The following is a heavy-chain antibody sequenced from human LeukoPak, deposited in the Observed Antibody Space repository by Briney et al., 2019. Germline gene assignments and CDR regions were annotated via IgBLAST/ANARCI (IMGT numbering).Heavy chain of an antibody. V-gene: IGHV3-7*01. J-gene: IGHJ4*02. D-gene: IGHD2-2*01. CDR3: ARDRYCSSTSCYYFDY. Sequence: GGSLRLSCAASGFTFSSYWMSWVRQAPGKGPEWVANIKQDGSEKYYVDSVKGRFTISRDNAKNSLYLQMNSLRAEDTAVYYCARDRYCSSTSCYYFDYWGQGTLVTVSS. CDR1: GFTFSSYW. CDR2: IKQDGSEK.